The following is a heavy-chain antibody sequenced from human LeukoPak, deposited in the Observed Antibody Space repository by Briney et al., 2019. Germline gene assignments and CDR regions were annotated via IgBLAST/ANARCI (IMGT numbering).Heavy chain of an antibody. V-gene: IGHV3-23*01. CDR3: AKDWTPHNRVYDCLDS. Sequence: GGSLRPSCAASGFAFGVHAMSWVRQAPGKGPEWVATIGSGADLFYAESVKGRFTISRDDPRNTLWLQMNSLRAEDTALYYCAKDWTPHNRVYDCLDSWGQGTQVTVSS. D-gene: IGHD3-16*01. J-gene: IGHJ4*02. CDR1: GFAFGVHA. CDR2: IGSGADL.